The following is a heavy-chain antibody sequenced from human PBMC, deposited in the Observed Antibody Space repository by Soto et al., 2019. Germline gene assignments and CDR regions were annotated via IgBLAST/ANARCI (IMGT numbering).Heavy chain of an antibody. CDR2: IYYSGST. J-gene: IGHJ5*02. CDR1: GGSISSSSYY. V-gene: IGHV4-39*01. CDR3: ARHRIHLRYTENWFDP. D-gene: IGHD3-9*01. Sequence: QLQLQESGPGLVKPSETLSLTCTVSGGSISSSSYYWGWIRQPPGKGLEWIGSIYYSGSTYYNPSLKSRVTISVDTSKNQFSLKLSSVTAADTAVYYCARHRIHLRYTENWFDPWGQGTLVTVSS.